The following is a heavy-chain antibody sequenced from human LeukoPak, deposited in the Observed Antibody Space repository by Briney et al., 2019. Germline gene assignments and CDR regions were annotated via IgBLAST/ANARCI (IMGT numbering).Heavy chain of an antibody. J-gene: IGHJ4*02. V-gene: IGHV1-2*02. CDR3: ARLRADHFDY. Sequence: ASVNVSCKSSGYIFTGYYMHWVRQARGQGLEWMGCINPNSGGTNYAQKFQDRVTITRDTPISTAYMELSRLRSDDAAVYYCARLRADHFDYWGQGTLVTVSS. CDR1: GYIFTGYY. D-gene: IGHD5-12*01. CDR2: INPNSGGT.